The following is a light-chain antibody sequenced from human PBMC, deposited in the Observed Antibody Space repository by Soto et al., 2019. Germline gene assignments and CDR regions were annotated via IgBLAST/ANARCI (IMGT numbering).Light chain of an antibody. V-gene: IGKV1-33*01. CDR3: QQYDNLPPFT. Sequence: DLQMTQSPSSLSASVGDRVTITCQASQDISNYLNWYQQKPGKAPKLLIYDASNLETGVPSRFSGSGSGTDFNFTISSLQPEDIATYYCQQYDNLPPFTFGPGTKVDIK. CDR1: QDISNY. CDR2: DAS. J-gene: IGKJ3*01.